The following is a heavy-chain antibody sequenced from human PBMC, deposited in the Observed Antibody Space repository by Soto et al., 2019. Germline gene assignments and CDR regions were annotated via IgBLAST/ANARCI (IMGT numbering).Heavy chain of an antibody. CDR3: ARDVGRVTSSGN. Sequence: GGSLRLSCAASGFTFSSYWMHWVRQAPGKGLVWVSRINSDGSIRNYADSVKGRFTVSRDNAKNTLYLQMNSLRAEVTAMYYCARDVGRVTSSGNWGQGTLVTVSS. CDR1: GFTFSSYW. CDR2: INSDGSIR. D-gene: IGHD6-13*01. V-gene: IGHV3-74*01. J-gene: IGHJ4*02.